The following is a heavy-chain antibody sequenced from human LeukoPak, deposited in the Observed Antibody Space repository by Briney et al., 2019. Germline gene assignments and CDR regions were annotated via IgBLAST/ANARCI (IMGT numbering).Heavy chain of an antibody. J-gene: IGHJ3*02. CDR2: ISWNSGSI. D-gene: IGHD3-3*01. Sequence: GGSLRLSCAASGFTFDDYAMHWVRQAPGKGLEWVSGISWNSGSIGYADSVKGRFTISRDNAKNSLYLQMNSLRAEDTAVYYCARGYDFWSGYGAFDIWGQGTMVTVSS. CDR1: GFTFDDYA. V-gene: IGHV3-9*01. CDR3: ARGYDFWSGYGAFDI.